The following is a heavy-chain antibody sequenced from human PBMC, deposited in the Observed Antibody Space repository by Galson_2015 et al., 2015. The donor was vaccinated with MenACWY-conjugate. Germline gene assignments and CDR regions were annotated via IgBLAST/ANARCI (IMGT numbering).Heavy chain of an antibody. V-gene: IGHV1-3*01. D-gene: IGHD2-2*01. CDR1: GYTFTTYS. Sequence: SVKVSYKASGYTFTTYSIHWVRQAPGQRLEWMGWINAGNGNTKYSQNFQGRVTITRDTSATTAYMELSSLRSEDTAVYYCSRSPKVVVPAAFFDSWGQGTLVTVSS. CDR2: INAGNGNT. CDR3: SRSPKVVVPAAFFDS. J-gene: IGHJ4*02.